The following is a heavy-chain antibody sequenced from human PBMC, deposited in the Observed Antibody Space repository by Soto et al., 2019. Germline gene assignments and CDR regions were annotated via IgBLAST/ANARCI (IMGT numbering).Heavy chain of an antibody. V-gene: IGHV1-3*01. CDR2: INAGNGNT. Sequence: SVKPTCKAPRDTFTSCSMHSVRHAPGQRLEWMGWINAGNGNTKYSQKFQGRVTITRDTSASTAYMELSSLRSEDTAVYYCARYSSGYFDYWGQGTLVIVSS. CDR1: RDTFTSCS. J-gene: IGHJ4*02. D-gene: IGHD6-19*01. CDR3: ARYSSGYFDY.